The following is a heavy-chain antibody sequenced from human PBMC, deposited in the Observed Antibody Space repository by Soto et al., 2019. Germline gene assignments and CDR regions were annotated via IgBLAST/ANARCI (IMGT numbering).Heavy chain of an antibody. CDR2: IFWDDDK. Sequence: QITLKESGPTLVKPTQTLMLTCTFSGFSLSTSGVGVGWIRQPPGKALEWLALIFWDDDKRYSPSLKSRLTITKDTSKNRVVLTMTNMDPVDAATYYCTHHGYYSYGMDVWGQGTTVTVSS. CDR1: GFSLSTSGVG. V-gene: IGHV2-5*02. CDR3: THHGYYSYGMDV. J-gene: IGHJ6*02.